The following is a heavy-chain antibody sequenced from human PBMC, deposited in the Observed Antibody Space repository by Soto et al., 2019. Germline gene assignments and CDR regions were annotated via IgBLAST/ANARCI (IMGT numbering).Heavy chain of an antibody. CDR1: GFTVSSNY. Sequence: GGSLRLSCAASGFTVSSNYMSWVRQAPGKGLEWVSVIYSGGSTYYADSVKGRFTISRDNSKNTLYLQMNSLRAEDTAVYYCAGVREIFGVVPPEYYFDYWGQGTLVTVSS. CDR2: IYSGGST. J-gene: IGHJ4*02. D-gene: IGHD3-3*01. CDR3: AGVREIFGVVPPEYYFDY. V-gene: IGHV3-66*01.